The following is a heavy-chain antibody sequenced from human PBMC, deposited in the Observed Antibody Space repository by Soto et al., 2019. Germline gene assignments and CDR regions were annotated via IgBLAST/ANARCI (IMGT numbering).Heavy chain of an antibody. CDR2: IYHSGST. CDR1: GGSITSRSYY. CDR3: AMPTGYDSFDI. D-gene: IGHD3-9*01. V-gene: IGHV4-39*01. J-gene: IGHJ3*02. Sequence: QLQLQESGPGLMKPSETLSLTCTVSGGSITSRSYYWGWIRQPPGKGLEWIGSIYHSGSTYYNPSLKSRVTISVDTSKNQFSLKLSSVTAADTAVYYCAMPTGYDSFDIWGQGTLVTVSS.